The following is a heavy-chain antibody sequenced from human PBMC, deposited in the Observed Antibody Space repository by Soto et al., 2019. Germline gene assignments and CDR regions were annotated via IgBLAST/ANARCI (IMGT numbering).Heavy chain of an antibody. D-gene: IGHD3-10*01. CDR3: ARQQYISSGYYGMDV. CDR1: GDSVSSISAA. CDR2: TYYRSKWDN. V-gene: IGHV6-1*01. J-gene: IGHJ6*02. Sequence: SQTLSLTCAISGDSVSSISAAWNWLRQSPSRGLEWLGRTYYRSKWDNDYAGFVKSRIAVNPDTSKNQVSLQLRSVTPEDTAVYYCARQQYISSGYYGMDVWGQGTTVTVSS.